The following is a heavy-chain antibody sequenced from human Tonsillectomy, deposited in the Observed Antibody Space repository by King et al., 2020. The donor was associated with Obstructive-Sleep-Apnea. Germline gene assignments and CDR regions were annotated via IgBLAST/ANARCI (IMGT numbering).Heavy chain of an antibody. J-gene: IGHJ4*02. D-gene: IGHD3-10*01. Sequence: VTLKESGPVLVKPTETLTLTCTVSGFSLSNARMGVSWIRQPPGKALEWLAHIFSNDEKSYSTSLKSRLTISKDTSKSQVVLTMTNMDPVDTATYYLAPKQKQGELWFGGFLSSYYFYFWGQGTPGTGS. CDR1: GFSLSNARMG. V-gene: IGHV2-26*01. CDR3: APKQKQGELWFGGFLSSYYFYF. CDR2: IFSNDEK.